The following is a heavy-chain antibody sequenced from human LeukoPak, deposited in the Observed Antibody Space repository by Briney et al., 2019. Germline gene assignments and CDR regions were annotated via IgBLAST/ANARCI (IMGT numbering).Heavy chain of an antibody. J-gene: IGHJ4*02. CDR1: GFTFSSYG. D-gene: IGHD6-6*01. V-gene: IGHV3-23*01. CDR2: ISGSGGST. CDR3: AKGEYSSSSPFDY. Sequence: GGSLRLSCAASGFTFSSYGMSWVRQAPGKGLEWVSAISGSGGSTYYADSVKGRFTISRDNSKNTLYLQMNSLRAEDTAVYYCAKGEYSSSSPFDYWGQGTLVTVSS.